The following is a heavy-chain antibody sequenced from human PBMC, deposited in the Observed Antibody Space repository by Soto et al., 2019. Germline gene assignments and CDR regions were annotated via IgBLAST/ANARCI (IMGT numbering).Heavy chain of an antibody. CDR2: IYPGDSDT. Sequence: FTSYWVGWVRQRPGKGLELMGIIYPGDSDTRYSPSFQGQVTISADKSISTVYLQWSSLKASDTAMYYCARGYCTTNICDPWFDPWGQGTLVTVSS. D-gene: IGHD2-8*01. J-gene: IGHJ5*02. V-gene: IGHV5-51*01. CDR1: FTSYW. CDR3: ARGYCTTNICDPWFDP.